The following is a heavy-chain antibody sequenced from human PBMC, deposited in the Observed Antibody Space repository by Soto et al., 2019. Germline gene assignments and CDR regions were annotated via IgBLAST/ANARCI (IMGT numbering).Heavy chain of an antibody. J-gene: IGHJ5*02. CDR3: ARGQRFSDSFDP. Sequence: SETLSLTCTVSGGAIGGYYWTWIRQPAGKGLEWIGRIYSSGGTKYNPSLKSRVDMSLDMSKNQFSLRLNSVTAADTAVYYCARGQRFSDSFDPWGQGTLVTVSS. CDR1: GGAIGGYY. V-gene: IGHV4-4*07. D-gene: IGHD3-3*01. CDR2: IYSSGGT.